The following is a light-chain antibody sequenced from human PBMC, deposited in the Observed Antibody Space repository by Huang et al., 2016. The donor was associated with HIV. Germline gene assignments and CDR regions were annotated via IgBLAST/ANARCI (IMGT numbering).Light chain of an antibody. CDR2: GAS. CDR3: QQYDNWPPLT. J-gene: IGKJ4*01. V-gene: IGKV3-15*01. CDR1: QSVRSN. Sequence: EIAMTQSPATLSVSPGERATLSCRASQSVRSNLAWYQQKPGQAPRLLIYGASTRPTGIPARCSGSGSGTEFTLTISSRQSEDFAVYYCQQYDNWPPLTFGGGTKVEI.